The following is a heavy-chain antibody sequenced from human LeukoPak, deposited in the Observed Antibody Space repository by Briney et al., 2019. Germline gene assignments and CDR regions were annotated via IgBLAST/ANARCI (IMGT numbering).Heavy chain of an antibody. J-gene: IGHJ4*02. CDR1: GGSISSYY. CDR3: ARSRPYCSSTSCYRYFDY. CDR2: IYYSGST. V-gene: IGHV4-59*01. D-gene: IGHD2-2*02. Sequence: SETLSLTCTVSGGSISSYYWSWIRQPPGKGLEWIGYIYYSGSTNYNPSLKSRVTISVDTSKNQFSLKLSSVIAADTAVYYCARSRPYCSSTSCYRYFDYRGQGTLITVSS.